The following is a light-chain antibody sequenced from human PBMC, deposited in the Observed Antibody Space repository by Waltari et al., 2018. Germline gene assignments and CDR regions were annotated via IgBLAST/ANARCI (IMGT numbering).Light chain of an antibody. CDR1: ESVTKY. CDR3: QQYVSSPKT. CDR2: GAS. J-gene: IGKJ1*01. V-gene: IGKV3-20*01. Sequence: EIVLTQSPGTLSLSPGESATLSCRASESVTKYVAWYQHKPGQARRLLIYGASTRVIGIPDRISGSGSGTDFTLTITRLEPEDFAMYYCQQYVSSPKTFGPGTKVEIK.